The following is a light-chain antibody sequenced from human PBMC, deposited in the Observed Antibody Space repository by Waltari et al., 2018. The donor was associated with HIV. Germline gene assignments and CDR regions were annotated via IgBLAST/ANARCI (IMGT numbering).Light chain of an antibody. J-gene: IGKJ2*01. CDR3: QQYNNWPWFT. CDR1: QSVASN. CDR2: CAS. V-gene: IGKV3-15*01. Sequence: EIVMTQSPATLSVSPGRTATLSCRASQSVASNLAWYQQKPGQTPRLLIYCASTRATGISPRFSCSGSGTNFALTITSLQSEDVAVYYCQQYNNWPWFTFGQGTKLEIK.